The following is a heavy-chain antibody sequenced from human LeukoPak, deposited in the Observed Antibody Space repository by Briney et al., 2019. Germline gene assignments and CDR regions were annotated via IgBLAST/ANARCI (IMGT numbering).Heavy chain of an antibody. V-gene: IGHV3-74*01. CDR2: SNSDGSST. J-gene: IGHJ4*02. CDR3: ARGGDYPFDY. Sequence: GGSLRLSCAASGFTFSSYWMHWVRQAPGKGLVWVSRSNSDGSSTNYADSVKGRFTISRDNAKNTLYLQMNSPRAEDTAVYYCARGGDYPFDYWGQGTLVTVSS. D-gene: IGHD4-17*01. CDR1: GFTFSSYW.